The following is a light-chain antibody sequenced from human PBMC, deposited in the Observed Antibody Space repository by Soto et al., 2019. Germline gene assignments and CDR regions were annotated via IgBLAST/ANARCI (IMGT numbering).Light chain of an antibody. CDR1: QSINTW. Sequence: DIQMTQSPSTLSASVGDRVTITGRASQSINTWLAWYQQRPGKAPKPLIYKASSLESGVPSRFSGSGSGPEFTLTISSLQPDDFATYYCQQYNGYSLTFGQGTKVEIK. CDR2: KAS. CDR3: QQYNGYSLT. J-gene: IGKJ1*01. V-gene: IGKV1-5*03.